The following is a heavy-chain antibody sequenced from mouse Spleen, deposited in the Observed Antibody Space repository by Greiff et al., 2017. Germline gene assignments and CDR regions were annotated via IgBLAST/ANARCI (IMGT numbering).Heavy chain of an antibody. CDR1: GFTFSSYT. D-gene: IGHD2-1*01. V-gene: IGHV5-6-4*01. CDR3: TRRWGNYRYFDV. J-gene: IGHJ1*01. CDR2: ISSGGSYT. Sequence: EVKLQESGGGLVKPGGSLKLSCAASGFTFSSYTMSWVRQTPEKRLAWVATISSGGSYTYYPDSVKGRFTISRDNAKNTLYLQMSSLKSEDTAMYYCTRRWGNYRYFDVWGAGTTVTVSS.